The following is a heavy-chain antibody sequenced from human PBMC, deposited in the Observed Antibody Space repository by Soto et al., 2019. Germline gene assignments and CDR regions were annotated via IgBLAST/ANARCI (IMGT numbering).Heavy chain of an antibody. D-gene: IGHD1-20*01. CDR1: GYTFTSYD. J-gene: IGHJ5*02. CDR3: VRNNQQARWFDP. V-gene: IGHV1-8*01. CDR2: MNPNSGNT. Sequence: ASVKVSCKASGYTFTSYDINWVRQATGQGLEWMGWMNPNSGNTGYAQKFQGRVTMTRNTSISTAYMELSSLTSDDTAVYYCVRNNQQARWFDPWGQGTLVTVSS.